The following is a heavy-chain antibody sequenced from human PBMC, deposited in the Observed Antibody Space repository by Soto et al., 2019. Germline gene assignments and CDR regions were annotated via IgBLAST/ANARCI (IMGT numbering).Heavy chain of an antibody. V-gene: IGHV4-31*03. CDR1: CHSLSVGGYY. Sequence: LSLTCTFSCHSLSVGGYYWIWIRQHPGKGLEWVGYIYFTGTTLYNPSLKSRLAISVDTSKNQFSLKLTSVTAADTAVYYCARDWGSSGWPNWGQGVMVTVSS. CDR3: ARDWGSSGWPN. CDR2: IYFTGTT. J-gene: IGHJ4*02. D-gene: IGHD6-19*01.